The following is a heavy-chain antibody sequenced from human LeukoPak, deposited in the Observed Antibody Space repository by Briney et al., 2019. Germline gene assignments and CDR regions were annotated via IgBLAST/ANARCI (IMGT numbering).Heavy chain of an antibody. CDR3: ARQISDYDYYYMDV. J-gene: IGHJ6*03. Sequence: SETLSLSCTVSGGSISSSNYYWGWIRQPPGKGLKWIGTIYYSGTTYYNPSLESRVTISEDTSKNQFSLTLRSVTAADTAVYYCARQISDYDYYYMDVGGKGTTVTVSS. CDR1: GGSISSSNYY. D-gene: IGHD3-10*01. CDR2: IYYSGTT. V-gene: IGHV4-39*01.